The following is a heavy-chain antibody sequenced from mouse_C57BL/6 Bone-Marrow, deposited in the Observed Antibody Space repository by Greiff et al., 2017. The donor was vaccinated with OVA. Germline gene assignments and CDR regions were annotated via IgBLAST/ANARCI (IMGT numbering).Heavy chain of an antibody. CDR3: ARSYYYGSSKDYFDY. Sequence: EVHLVESGPELVKPGASVKISCKASGYSFTDYNMNWVKQSNGKSLEWIGVINPNYGTTSYNQKFKGKATLTVDQSSSTAYMQLNSLTSEDSAVYYCARSYYYGSSKDYFDYWGQGTTLTVSS. CDR1: GYSFTDYN. V-gene: IGHV1-39*01. CDR2: INPNYGTT. D-gene: IGHD1-1*01. J-gene: IGHJ2*01.